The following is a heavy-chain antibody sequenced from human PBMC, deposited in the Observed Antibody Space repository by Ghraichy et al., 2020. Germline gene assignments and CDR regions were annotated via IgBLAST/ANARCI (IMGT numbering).Heavy chain of an antibody. J-gene: IGHJ4*02. CDR3: AKEISNGWYRTADH. CDR2: LTYDGINK. V-gene: IGHV3-30*18. Sequence: VAVLTYDGINKYYADSVKGRFIISRYSSKNTLEMQMNSLRAEDTSIYYCAKEISNGWYRTADHWGQGNPVTVS. D-gene: IGHD6-19*01.